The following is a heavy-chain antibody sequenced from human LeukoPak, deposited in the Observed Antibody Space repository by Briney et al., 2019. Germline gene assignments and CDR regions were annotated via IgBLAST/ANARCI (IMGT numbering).Heavy chain of an antibody. Sequence: PGGSLRHSCAASGFTFRNYWMHWVRQAPGKGLVWVSRINGDGSSTIYADSVKGRFTISRDNAKNTLYLQMNSLRAEDTAVYYCASIHDYGDCGPRGVWGQGTTVTVSS. V-gene: IGHV3-74*01. D-gene: IGHD4-17*01. CDR1: GFTFRNYW. CDR3: ASIHDYGDCGPRGV. J-gene: IGHJ6*02. CDR2: INGDGSST.